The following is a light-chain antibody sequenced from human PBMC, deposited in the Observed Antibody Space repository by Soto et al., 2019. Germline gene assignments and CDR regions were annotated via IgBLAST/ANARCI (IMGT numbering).Light chain of an antibody. V-gene: IGLV2-11*03. J-gene: IGLJ2*01. CDR1: SSDVGGYDF. CDR2: DVS. CDR3: CSYAGDLAL. Sequence: VSGSPGQSVTISCTGTSSDVGGYDFVSWYQQHPGKAPELMISDVSKRPSGVPDRFSGSKSGNTASLTISGLQAEDEADYYCCSYAGDLALFGGGTKVTVL.